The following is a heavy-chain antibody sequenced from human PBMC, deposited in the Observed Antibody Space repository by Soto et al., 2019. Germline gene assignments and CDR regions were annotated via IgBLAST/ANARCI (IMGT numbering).Heavy chain of an antibody. CDR3: ATDERDDCSSINCHYLDH. D-gene: IGHD2-15*01. CDR1: GISYG. J-gene: IGHJ4*02. Sequence: QVHLVQTGAEVKKPGASVKVSCKAVGISYGISWVRQAPGQGLEWRGWISLHNGDTNNAPNLQGRITMTTDTSTSTTYMELRSLRSDDTAVYYCATDERDDCSSINCHYLDHWGQGTLVTVSS. CDR2: ISLHNGDT. V-gene: IGHV1-18*04.